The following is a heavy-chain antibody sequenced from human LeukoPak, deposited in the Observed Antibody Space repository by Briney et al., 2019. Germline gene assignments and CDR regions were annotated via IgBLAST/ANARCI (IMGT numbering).Heavy chain of an antibody. CDR2: ISVSGGST. Sequence: GGSLRLSCAASGFTFSNYAMSWVRQAPGKGLEWVSAISVSGGSTYYADSVKGRFTISRDNSKNTPYLQVNSLRADDTAVYYCAKVGLAAADTSYFDYWGQGTLVTVSS. CDR3: AKVGLAAADTSYFDY. CDR1: GFTFSNYA. J-gene: IGHJ4*02. D-gene: IGHD6-13*01. V-gene: IGHV3-23*01.